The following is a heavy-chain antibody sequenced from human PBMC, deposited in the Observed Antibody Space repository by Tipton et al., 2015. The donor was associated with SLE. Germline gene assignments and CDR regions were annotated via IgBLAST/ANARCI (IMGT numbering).Heavy chain of an antibody. V-gene: IGHV4-59*11. CDR1: GGSISSHY. CDR2: IYYSGST. D-gene: IGHD4-17*01. CDR3: ARLPSYGDPCGC. Sequence: TLSLTCTVSGGSISSHYWSWIRQPPGKGLEWIGYIYYSGSTNYNPSLKSRVTISVDTSKNQFSLKLSSVTAADTAVYYCARLPSYGDPCGCWGQGPLVTVSS. J-gene: IGHJ4*02.